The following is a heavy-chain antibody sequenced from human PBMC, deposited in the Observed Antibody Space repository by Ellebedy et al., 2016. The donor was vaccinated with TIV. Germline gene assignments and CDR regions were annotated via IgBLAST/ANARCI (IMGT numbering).Heavy chain of an antibody. J-gene: IGHJ4*02. CDR3: AKVGFGDFDY. CDR1: GFTFSSYA. Sequence: GESLKISCAASGFTFSSYAMIWVRQAPGKGLEWVAVISGSGDLIFYADSVKGRFSISRDNSRNSLYLQLNSLRGDDTAVYYCAKVGFGDFDYWGQGTLVTVSS. D-gene: IGHD3-10*01. CDR2: ISGSGDLI. V-gene: IGHV3-23*01.